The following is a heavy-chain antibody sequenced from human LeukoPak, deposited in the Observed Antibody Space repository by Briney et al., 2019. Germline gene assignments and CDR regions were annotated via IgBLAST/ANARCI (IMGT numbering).Heavy chain of an antibody. Sequence: SETLSLTCTVSGGSVSSTTYYWSWIRQPPGKGLEWIGYIYYSGSTNYNPSLKSRVTISVDTSKNQFSLKLSSVTAADTAVYYCASTRYSSGWYGGYGMDVWGQGTTVTVSS. CDR1: GGSVSSTTYY. D-gene: IGHD6-19*01. V-gene: IGHV4-61*01. CDR3: ASTRYSSGWYGGYGMDV. CDR2: IYYSGST. J-gene: IGHJ6*02.